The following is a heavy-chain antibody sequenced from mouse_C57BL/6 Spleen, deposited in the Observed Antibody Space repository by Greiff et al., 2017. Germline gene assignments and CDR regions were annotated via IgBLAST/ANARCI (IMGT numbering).Heavy chain of an antibody. V-gene: IGHV1-42*01. D-gene: IGHD2-4*01. Sequence: LVEPGASVKISCTASGYPFTGSYKNWAKHSPEKSLEWIGEIHPSTGGTTYNQKFNAKATLSVDKSSSTAYMQLKGVTSEDSAVNCCANSDGLRGDGAMDYWGQGTSVTVS. J-gene: IGHJ4*01. CDR2: IHPSTGGT. CDR1: GYPFTGSY. CDR3: ANSDGLRGDGAMDY.